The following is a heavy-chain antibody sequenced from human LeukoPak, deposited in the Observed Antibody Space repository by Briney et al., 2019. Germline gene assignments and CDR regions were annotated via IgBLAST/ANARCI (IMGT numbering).Heavy chain of an antibody. CDR2: IYYSRST. CDR3: ARHPYSYGYPNWFDP. V-gene: IGHV4-39*01. Sequence: SETLSLTCTVSGGSISSSSYYWGWIRQPPGKGLEWIGSIYYSRSTYYNPSLKSRVTISVDTSKNQFSLKLSSVTAADTAVYYCARHPYSYGYPNWFDPWGQGTLVTVSS. D-gene: IGHD5-18*01. J-gene: IGHJ5*02. CDR1: GGSISSSSYY.